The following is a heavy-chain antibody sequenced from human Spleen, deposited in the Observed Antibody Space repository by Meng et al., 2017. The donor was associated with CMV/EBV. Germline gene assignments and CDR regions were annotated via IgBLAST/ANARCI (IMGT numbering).Heavy chain of an antibody. Sequence: GGSLRLSCAASGFTVSSNYMNWVRQAPGKGLEWVSVIYSGGRTYYADSVKGRFTISRDNSKNTLYLQMNSLRVEDTAVYYCVKADSVGATSPFDYWGQGTLVTVSS. J-gene: IGHJ4*02. D-gene: IGHD1-26*01. CDR3: VKADSVGATSPFDY. V-gene: IGHV3-53*01. CDR2: IYSGGRT. CDR1: GFTVSSNY.